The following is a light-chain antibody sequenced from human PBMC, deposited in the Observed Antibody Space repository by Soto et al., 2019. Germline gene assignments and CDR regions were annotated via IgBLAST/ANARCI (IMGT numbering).Light chain of an antibody. J-gene: IGLJ1*01. Sequence: QSVLTHPASVSGSPGQSITISCTGTSTDVGDSNHVSWYQHHPGKAPKLIIYEVSYRPSGVSNRFSGSKSAYTASLTISGLQAEDEADYYCNSQTTSGIRVFGTGTKVTVL. V-gene: IGLV2-14*01. CDR2: EVS. CDR3: NSQTTSGIRV. CDR1: STDVGDSNH.